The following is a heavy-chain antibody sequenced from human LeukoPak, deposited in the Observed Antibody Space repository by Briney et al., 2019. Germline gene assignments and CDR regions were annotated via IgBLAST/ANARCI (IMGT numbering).Heavy chain of an antibody. J-gene: IGHJ5*02. V-gene: IGHV1-8*01. CDR1: GYTFTSYD. CDR2: MNPNSGNT. CDR3: ARGRRSNNWFDP. Sequence: ASVKVSCKASGYTFTSYDINWVRQATGQGLEWMGWMNPNSGNTGYAQKFQGRVTMTRNTSISTAYMELSSLRSEDTAVYYCARGRRSNNWFDPWGQGTLVTVFS. D-gene: IGHD3-3*01.